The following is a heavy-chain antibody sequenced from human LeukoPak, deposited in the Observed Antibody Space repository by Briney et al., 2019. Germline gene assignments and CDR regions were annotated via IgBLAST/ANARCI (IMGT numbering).Heavy chain of an antibody. CDR3: AHVQSSAFGYSGYDLRDY. D-gene: IGHD5-12*01. J-gene: IGHJ4*02. CDR1: GFSLSTSGVG. CDR2: IYWDDDK. Sequence: ESGPTLVNPTQTLTLTCTFSGFSLSTSGVGVGWIRQPPGKALEWLALIYWDDDKRYSPSLKSRLTITKDTSKSQVVLTMTNMDPVDTATYYCAHVQSSAFGYSGYDLRDYWGQGTLVTVSS. V-gene: IGHV2-5*02.